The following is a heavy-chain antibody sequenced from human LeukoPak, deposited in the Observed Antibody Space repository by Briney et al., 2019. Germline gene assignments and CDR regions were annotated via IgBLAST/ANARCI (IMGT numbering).Heavy chain of an antibody. D-gene: IGHD3-22*01. CDR1: GFTFDDYA. J-gene: IGHJ4*02. CDR2: ISWNSGSI. CDR3: ARDLYYYDSSGYYNLDY. V-gene: IGHV3-9*01. Sequence: GGSLRLSCAASGFTFDDYAMHWVRQAPGKGLEWVSGISWNSGSIGYADSVKGRFTISRDNAKNSLYLQMNSLRAEDTAVYYCARDLYYYDSSGYYNLDYWGQGTLVTVSS.